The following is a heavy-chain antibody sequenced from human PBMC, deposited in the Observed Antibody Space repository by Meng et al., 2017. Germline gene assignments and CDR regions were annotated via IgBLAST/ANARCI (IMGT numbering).Heavy chain of an antibody. D-gene: IGHD2-2*01. CDR2: ISSSSSYI. CDR3: ARDLCSSTSYYYYYYGMDV. J-gene: IGHJ6*02. V-gene: IGHV3-21*01. CDR1: GFTFSSYS. Sequence: GGSLRLSCAASGFTFSSYSMNWVRQAPGKGLEWVSSISSSSSYIYYADSVKGRFTISRDNAKNSLYLQMNSLRAEDTAVYYCARDLCSSTSYYYYYYGMDVWGQGTTVTVSS.